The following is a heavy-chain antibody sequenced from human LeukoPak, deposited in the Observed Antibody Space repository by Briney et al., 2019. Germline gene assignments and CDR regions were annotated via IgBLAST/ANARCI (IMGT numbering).Heavy chain of an antibody. V-gene: IGHV3-66*01. CDR3: ATHGYSELRYFDWSTNE. CDR1: GLTFSDYW. J-gene: IGHJ4*02. CDR2: IYSGGST. D-gene: IGHD3-9*01. Sequence: GGSLRLSCAVSGLTFSDYWMHWVRQAPGKGLEWVSVIYSGGSTYYADSVKGRFTISRDNAKKSLYLQMDSLRAEDTAVYYCATHGYSELRYFDWSTNEWGQGTLVTVSS.